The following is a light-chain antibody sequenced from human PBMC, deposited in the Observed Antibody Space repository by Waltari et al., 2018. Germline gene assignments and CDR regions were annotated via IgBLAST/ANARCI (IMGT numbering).Light chain of an antibody. V-gene: IGLV1-47*01. CDR1: SSNLGSHY. Sequence: QSLLTQPPSASGTPGQRVTISCSGSSSNLGSHYVYWYQQLPGTAPKLLIYRNNQRPSGVPDRFSGSKSGTSASLAISGLRSEDEADYYCAAWDDSLSGPVFGGGTKLTVL. CDR2: RNN. J-gene: IGLJ3*02. CDR3: AAWDDSLSGPV.